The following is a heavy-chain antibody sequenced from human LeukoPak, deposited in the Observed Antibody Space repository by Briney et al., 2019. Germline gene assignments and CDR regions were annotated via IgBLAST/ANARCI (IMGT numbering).Heavy chain of an antibody. D-gene: IGHD3-3*01. CDR3: ARGRRDDFWSGYPY. CDR2: MNPKSGNT. CDR1: GYTFTSYD. V-gene: IGHV1-8*03. J-gene: IGHJ4*02. Sequence: ASVKVSCKASGYTFTSYDINWVRQAPGHAREWMGWMNPKSGNTGYAQKFQGRVTITRNTSISTAYMELSSLRSEDTAVYYCARGRRDDFWSGYPYWGQGTLVTVSS.